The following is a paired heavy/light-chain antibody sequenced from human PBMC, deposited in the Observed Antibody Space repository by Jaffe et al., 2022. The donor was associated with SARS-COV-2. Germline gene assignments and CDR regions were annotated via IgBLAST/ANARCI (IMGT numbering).Heavy chain of an antibody. D-gene: IGHD3-22*01. CDR3: ARAGYYYDSSGYPPSYGMDV. CDR2: MNPNSGNT. J-gene: IGHJ6*02. Sequence: QVQLVQSGAEVKKPGASVKVSCKASGYTFTSYDINWVRQATGQGLEWMGWMNPNSGNTGYAQKFQGRVTMTRNTSISTAYMELSSLRSEDTAVYYCARAGYYYDSSGYPPSYGMDVWGQGTTVTVSS. CDR1: GYTFTSYD. V-gene: IGHV1-8*01.
Light chain of an antibody. V-gene: IGLV3-21*02. J-gene: IGLJ3*02. CDR3: QVWDSSSDLIWV. CDR2: DDS. Sequence: SYVLTQPPSVSVAPGQTARITCGGNNIGSKSVHWYQQKPGQAPVLVVYDDSDRPSGIPERFSGSNSGNTATLTISRVEAGDEADYYCQVWDSSSDLIWVFGGGTKLTVL. CDR1: NIGSKS.